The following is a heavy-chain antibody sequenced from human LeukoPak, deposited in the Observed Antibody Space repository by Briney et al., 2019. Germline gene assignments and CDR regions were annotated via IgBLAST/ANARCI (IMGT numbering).Heavy chain of an antibody. CDR1: GGSFSGYY. CDR2: INHSGST. V-gene: IGHV4-34*01. D-gene: IGHD3-10*01. Sequence: SETLSLTCAVYGGSFSGYYWSWIRQPPGKGLEWIGEINHSGSTTYNSSLKSRLTISVDTSKNQFSLKLSSVTAADTAVYYCARDGVPGIFDYWGQGTLVTVSS. J-gene: IGHJ4*02. CDR3: ARDGVPGIFDY.